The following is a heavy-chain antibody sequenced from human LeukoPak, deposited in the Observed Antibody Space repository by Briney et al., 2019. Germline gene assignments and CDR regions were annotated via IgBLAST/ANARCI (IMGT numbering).Heavy chain of an antibody. J-gene: IGHJ6*03. CDR1: GYTFTSYD. V-gene: IGHV1-8*01. D-gene: IGHD3-3*01. CDR3: ARGRGTYYDFWSGRGHYYYMDV. Sequence: ASVKVSCKASGYTFTSYDINWVRQATGQGLEWMGLMNPNSGNTGYAQKFQGRVTMTRNTSISTAYMELSSLRSEDTAVYYCARGRGTYYDFWSGRGHYYYMDVWGKGTTVTVSS. CDR2: MNPNSGNT.